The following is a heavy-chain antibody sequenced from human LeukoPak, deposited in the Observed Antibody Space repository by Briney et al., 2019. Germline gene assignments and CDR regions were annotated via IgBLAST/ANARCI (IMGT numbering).Heavy chain of an antibody. Sequence: SETLSLTCTVSGGSISSSSYYWGWIRQPPGKGLEWIGSIYYSGSTYYNPSLKSRVTISVDTSKNQFSLKLSSVTAADTAVYYCARVQQRFGTAIDYWGQGTLVTVSS. J-gene: IGHJ4*02. CDR3: ARVQQRFGTAIDY. CDR1: GGSISSSSYY. CDR2: IYYSGST. D-gene: IGHD6-13*01. V-gene: IGHV4-39*07.